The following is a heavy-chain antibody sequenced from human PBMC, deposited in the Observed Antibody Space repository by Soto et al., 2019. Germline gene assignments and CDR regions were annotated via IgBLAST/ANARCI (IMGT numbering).Heavy chain of an antibody. V-gene: IGHV4-34*08. D-gene: IGHD6-25*01. CDR1: GGTFSSYY. Sequence: SETLSLTCAVYGGTFSSYYWNWIRQSPGKGLEWIGDINYSGGTNYNPSLKSRVTISVDTSKNQFSLQLDSVTAADTAVYYCAKSYSGPFDPWGQGALVTGLL. CDR2: INYSGGT. J-gene: IGHJ5*02. CDR3: AKSYSGPFDP.